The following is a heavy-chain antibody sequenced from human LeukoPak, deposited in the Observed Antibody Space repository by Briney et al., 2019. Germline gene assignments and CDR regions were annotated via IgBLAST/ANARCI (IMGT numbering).Heavy chain of an antibody. D-gene: IGHD1-1*01. CDR1: GFPFSSYS. CDR3: VRLKGTYFDF. J-gene: IGHJ4*02. Sequence: GGSLRLSCAASGFPFSSYSMNWVRQAPGKGLEWVSYISASGSNIYYLDAVKGRFTVSRDNAMNSLFLQMNRPGVEDTAIYYCVRLKGTYFDFWGQGTLVTVSS. V-gene: IGHV3-48*01. CDR2: ISASGSNI.